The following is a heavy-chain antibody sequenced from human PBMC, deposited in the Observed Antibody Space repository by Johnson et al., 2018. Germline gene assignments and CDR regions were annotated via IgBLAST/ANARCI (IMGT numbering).Heavy chain of an antibody. V-gene: IGHV3-7*01. J-gene: IGHJ4*02. CDR1: GFAFGIYW. CDR2: INQDGSAK. CDR3: ASSVAGFFDN. D-gene: IGHD6-19*01. Sequence: VQLVESGGGLVQPGESLRLSCAASGFAFGIYWMSWVRQAPGKGLEWVANINQDGSAKYYMDSLKGRFTISRDNAKNSLYLQMNSLRVEDKAVYYCASSVAGFFDNWGQGTLVTASS.